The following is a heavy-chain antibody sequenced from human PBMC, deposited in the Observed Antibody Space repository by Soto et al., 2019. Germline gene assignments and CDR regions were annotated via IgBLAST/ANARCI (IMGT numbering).Heavy chain of an antibody. CDR3: ATSPKGYFGPTAFDS. V-gene: IGHV4-28*01. CDR2: IYYSGTT. Sequence: SETLSLTCAVSGYSISSSNWWGWIRQPPGKGLEWIGYIYYSGTTYYNPSLKSRVTMSVDTSKNQFSLKLTSVTAVDTAVYYCATSPKGYFGPTAFDSWGQGVLVTVSS. D-gene: IGHD1-26*01. J-gene: IGHJ4*02. CDR1: GYSISSSNW.